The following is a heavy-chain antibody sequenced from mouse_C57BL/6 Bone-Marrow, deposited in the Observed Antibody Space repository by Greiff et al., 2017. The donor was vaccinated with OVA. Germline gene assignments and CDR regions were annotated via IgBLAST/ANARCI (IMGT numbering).Heavy chain of an antibody. CDR2: ISGGGGNT. CDR3: ARRGHFAY. J-gene: IGHJ3*01. Sequence: EVKLVESGGGLVKPGGSLKLSCAASGFTFSSYTMSWVRQTPEQRLEWVATISGGGGNTYYPDSVKGRFTISRDNAKNTLYLQMSSLRSEDTALYYCARRGHFAYWGQGTLVTVSA. V-gene: IGHV5-9*01. CDR1: GFTFSSYT.